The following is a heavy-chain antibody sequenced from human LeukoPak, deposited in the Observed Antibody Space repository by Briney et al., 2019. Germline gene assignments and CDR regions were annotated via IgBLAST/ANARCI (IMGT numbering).Heavy chain of an antibody. Sequence: GGSLRLSCAVSGLTFNNYAMSWVRQAPGKGLDWVSTISNSGDSTYYADSVKGRLAVSRDNSKNTVYLQLNSLSAEDTAVYYCYGEGYWGQGTLVTISS. CDR1: GLTFNNYA. J-gene: IGHJ4*02. CDR2: ISNSGDST. D-gene: IGHD4/OR15-4a*01. CDR3: YGEGY. V-gene: IGHV3-23*01.